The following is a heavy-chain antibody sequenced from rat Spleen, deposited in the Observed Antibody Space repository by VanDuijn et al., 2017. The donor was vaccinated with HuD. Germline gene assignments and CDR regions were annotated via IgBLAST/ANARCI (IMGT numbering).Heavy chain of an antibody. J-gene: IGHJ2*01. V-gene: IGHV5-20*01. D-gene: IGHD3-8*01. CDR1: GFTFSNYD. CDR3: TTDWASPYFDY. Sequence: EVQLVESGGGLVQSGRSMKLSCAASGFTFSNYDMAWVRQAPTKGLEWVASISYDVRSTYYRDSVKGRFTISSDNAKRTLYLQMDSLRSEDTATYYCTTDWASPYFDYWGQGVMVTVSS. CDR2: ISYDVRST.